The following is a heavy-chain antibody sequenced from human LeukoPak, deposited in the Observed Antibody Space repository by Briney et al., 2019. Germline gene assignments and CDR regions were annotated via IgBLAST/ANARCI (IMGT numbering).Heavy chain of an antibody. CDR3: ARVIGHCSSTSCLNWFDP. D-gene: IGHD2-2*01. J-gene: IGHJ5*02. CDR2: INHMGST. Sequence: SETLSLTCAVYGGSFSGYYWSWIRQSPGKGLEWIGEINHMGSTNYNPSLKSRVTISVDTSKKRFSLMMSSVTAADTAVYSCARVIGHCSSTSCLNWFDPWGQGTPVTVSS. CDR1: GGSFSGYY. V-gene: IGHV4-34*01.